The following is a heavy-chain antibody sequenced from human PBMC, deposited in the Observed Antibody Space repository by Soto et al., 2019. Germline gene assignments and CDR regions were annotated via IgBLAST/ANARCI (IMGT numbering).Heavy chain of an antibody. CDR2: IIPIFGTA. J-gene: IGHJ4*02. Sequence: GASVKVSCKASGGTFSSYAISWVRQAPGQGLEWMGGIIPIFGTANYAQKFQGRVTITADESTSTAYMELSSLRSEDTAVYYCARASINQLPSRYFDYWGQGTLVTVSS. D-gene: IGHD2-2*01. CDR1: GGTFSSYA. CDR3: ARASINQLPSRYFDY. V-gene: IGHV1-69*13.